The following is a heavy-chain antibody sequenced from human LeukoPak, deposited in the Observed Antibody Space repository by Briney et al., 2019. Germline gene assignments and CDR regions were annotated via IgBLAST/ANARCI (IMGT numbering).Heavy chain of an antibody. V-gene: IGHV3-33*06. D-gene: IGHD3-22*01. CDR3: AKDNYYDISGYLSFYY. CDR2: IWYDGSDK. J-gene: IGHJ4*02. CDR1: GLTFSNYG. Sequence: GGSLRLSCAASGLTFSNYGMHWVRQAPGKGLEWVAVIWYDGSDKYYLDSVKGRFTISRDNSKNTLYLQMNSLRAEDTAVYYCAKDNYYDISGYLSFYYRGQGTLVTVSS.